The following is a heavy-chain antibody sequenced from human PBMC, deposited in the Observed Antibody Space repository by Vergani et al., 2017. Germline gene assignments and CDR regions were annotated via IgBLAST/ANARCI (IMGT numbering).Heavy chain of an antibody. CDR2: INPSGGST. CDR1: GYTFTSYY. Sequence: QVQLVQSGAEVKKPGASVKVSCKAFGYTFTSYYMHWVRQAPGQGLEWMGIINPSGGSTSYAQKFQGRVTMTRDTSTSTVYMELSSLRSEDTAVYYCARVAAVAGSYYYYYGMDVWGQGTTVTVSS. CDR3: ARVAAVAGSYYYYYGMDV. J-gene: IGHJ6*02. D-gene: IGHD6-19*01. V-gene: IGHV1-46*03.